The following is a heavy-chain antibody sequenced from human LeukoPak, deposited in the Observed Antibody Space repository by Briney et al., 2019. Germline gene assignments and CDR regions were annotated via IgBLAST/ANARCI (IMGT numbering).Heavy chain of an antibody. D-gene: IGHD2/OR15-2a*01. Sequence: GGSLRLSCAASGFTFSSYGMHWVRQAPGKGLEWVAVISYDGSNKYYADSVKGRFTISRDNSKNTLYLQMNSLRAEDTAVYYSAKEEYGDWGQRTPVTVSS. CDR3: AKEEYGD. J-gene: IGHJ4*02. CDR2: ISYDGSNK. CDR1: GFTFSSYG. V-gene: IGHV3-30*18.